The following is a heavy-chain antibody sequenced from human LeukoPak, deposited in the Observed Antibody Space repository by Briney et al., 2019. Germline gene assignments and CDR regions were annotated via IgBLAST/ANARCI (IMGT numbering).Heavy chain of an antibody. V-gene: IGHV3-23*01. CDR1: GFTFSSYA. CDR3: AKYSSGWYLNWSDP. CDR2: ISGSGGST. J-gene: IGHJ5*02. D-gene: IGHD6-19*01. Sequence: GGSLRLSCAASGFTFSSYAMSWVRQAPGKGLEWVSAISGSGGSTYYADSVKGRFTISRDNSKNTLYLQMNSLRAEDTAVYYCAKYSSGWYLNWSDPWGQGTLVTVSS.